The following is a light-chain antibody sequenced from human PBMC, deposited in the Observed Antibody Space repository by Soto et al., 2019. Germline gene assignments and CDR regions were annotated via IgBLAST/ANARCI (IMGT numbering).Light chain of an antibody. CDR1: SSDVGGYNY. Sequence: QSALTQPASVSGSPGQSITISCTGTSSDVGGYNYVSWYQQHPGKAPKLLIYDVSDRPSEVSNRFSGSKSGNMASLTISGLQAEDEADYYCSSYTSSSTDVFGTGTKLTVL. CDR2: DVS. CDR3: SSYTSSSTDV. J-gene: IGLJ1*01. V-gene: IGLV2-14*01.